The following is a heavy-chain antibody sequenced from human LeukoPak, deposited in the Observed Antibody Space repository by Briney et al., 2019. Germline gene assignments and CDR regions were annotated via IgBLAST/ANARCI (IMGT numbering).Heavy chain of an antibody. CDR3: ARGQKKRITMVRGSYSRWFDP. D-gene: IGHD3-10*01. CDR1: GGSFSGYY. CDR2: INHSGST. J-gene: IGHJ5*02. V-gene: IGHV4-34*01. Sequence: SETLSLTCAVYGGSFSGYYWSWIRQPPGKGLEWIGEINHSGSTNYNPSLKSRVTISVDTSKNQFSLKLSSVTAADTAVYYCARGQKKRITMVRGSYSRWFDPWGQGTLVTVSS.